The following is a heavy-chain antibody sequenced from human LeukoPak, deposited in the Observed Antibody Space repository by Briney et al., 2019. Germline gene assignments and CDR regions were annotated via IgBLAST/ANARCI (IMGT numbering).Heavy chain of an antibody. CDR1: GGSISSGSYY. J-gene: IGHJ4*02. Sequence: SQTLSLTCTVSGGSISSGSYYWSWIRQPAGKGLEWIGRIYTSGSTNYNPSLKSRVTISVDTSKNQFSLKLSSVTAADTAVYYCARVRYLYYFDYWGQGTLVTVSS. D-gene: IGHD4-17*01. CDR2: IYTSGST. V-gene: IGHV4-61*02. CDR3: ARVRYLYYFDY.